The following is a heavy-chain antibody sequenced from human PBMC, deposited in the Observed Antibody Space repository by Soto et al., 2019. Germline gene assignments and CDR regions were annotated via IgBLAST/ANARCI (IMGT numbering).Heavy chain of an antibody. CDR1: GYTFTSYA. J-gene: IGHJ4*02. D-gene: IGHD6-19*01. CDR3: ARDLFPGSSGWDGGFYFDY. CDR2: INAGNGNT. V-gene: IGHV1-3*01. Sequence: QVQLVQSGAEVKKPGASVKVSCKASGYTFTSYAMHWVRQAPGQRLEWMGWINAGNGNTKYSQKFQGRVTITRDTSASTAYMELSSLRSEDTAVYYCARDLFPGSSGWDGGFYFDYWGQGTLVTVSS.